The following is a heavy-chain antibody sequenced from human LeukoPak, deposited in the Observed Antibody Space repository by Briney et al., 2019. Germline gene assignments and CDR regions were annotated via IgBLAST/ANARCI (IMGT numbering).Heavy chain of an antibody. CDR3: ARAPYSSSWYNWFDP. CDR1: GFTFSSYS. Sequence: PGGSLRLSCAASGFTFSSYSLSWVRQAPGKGLEWVSYISGSSNSIYYAESVKGRFTVSRDNAKGSLYLQMNSLRAEDTAVYYCARAPYSSSWYNWFDPWGQGTLVTVSS. D-gene: IGHD6-13*01. CDR2: ISGSSNSI. V-gene: IGHV3-48*01. J-gene: IGHJ5*02.